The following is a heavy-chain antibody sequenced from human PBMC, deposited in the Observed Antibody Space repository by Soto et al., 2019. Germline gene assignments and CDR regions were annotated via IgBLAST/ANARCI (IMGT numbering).Heavy chain of an antibody. CDR3: AKLVVPAAILWDWFDP. D-gene: IGHD2-2*01. J-gene: IGHJ5*02. V-gene: IGHV3-30*18. CDR1: GFTFSSYG. CDR2: ISYDGSNK. Sequence: GSLRLSCAASGFTFSSYGMHWVRQAPGKGLEWVAVISYDGSNKYYADSVKGRFTISRDNSKNTLYLQMNSLRAEDTAVYYCAKLVVPAAILWDWFDPWGQGTLVTVSS.